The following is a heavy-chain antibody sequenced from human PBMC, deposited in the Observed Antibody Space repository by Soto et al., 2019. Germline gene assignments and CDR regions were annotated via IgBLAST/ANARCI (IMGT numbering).Heavy chain of an antibody. CDR3: ARARATVTTERALGY. V-gene: IGHV1-18*01. CDR2: ISAYNDNT. D-gene: IGHD4-17*01. CDR1: GYTFYSYD. Sequence: QVQLLQSGAEVKKPGASVKVSCKASGYTFYSYDITWVRQAPGQGLAWMGTISAYNDNTNLPQTLQGRVTMTIDKSTATAYMELKNLTSDDTAVYYCARARATVTTERALGYWGQGTLVTVSS. J-gene: IGHJ4*02.